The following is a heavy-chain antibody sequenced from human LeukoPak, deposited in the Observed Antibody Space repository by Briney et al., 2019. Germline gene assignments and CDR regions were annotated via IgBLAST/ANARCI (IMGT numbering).Heavy chain of an antibody. V-gene: IGHV1-8*01. Sequence: ASVMVSCKASGYTFTSHDINWVRQATGQGLEWMGWMNPNSGNTGYAQKFQGRVIMTRDTAMNTAYMELSSLRSEDTAVYYCASPLGSLYCSSTSCYIWALGYWGQGTLVTVSS. CDR3: ASPLGSLYCSSTSCYIWALGY. D-gene: IGHD2-2*02. CDR1: GYTFTSHD. CDR2: MNPNSGNT. J-gene: IGHJ4*02.